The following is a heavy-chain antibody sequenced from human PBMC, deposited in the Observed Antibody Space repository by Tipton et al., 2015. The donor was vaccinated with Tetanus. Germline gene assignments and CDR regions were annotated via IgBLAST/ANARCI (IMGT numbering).Heavy chain of an antibody. D-gene: IGHD3-22*01. J-gene: IGHJ6*02. CDR2: IDPNSGGT. CDR1: GYTFTGYY. Sequence: QLVQSGAEVKKPGASVKVSCKASGYTFTGYYIYWVRQAPGQGLEWMGRIDPNSGGTVYAQKFQGRVTMTRDTSISTAYMELRSLRSDDTAVYYCARDRGDYIYYGMDVWGPGTTVTV. V-gene: IGHV1-2*06. CDR3: ARDRGDYIYYGMDV.